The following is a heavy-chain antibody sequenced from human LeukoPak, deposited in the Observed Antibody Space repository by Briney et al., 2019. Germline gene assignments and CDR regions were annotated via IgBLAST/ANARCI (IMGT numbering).Heavy chain of an antibody. CDR3: ARAVGWGHFDY. Sequence: GGSLRLSCAASEFTFDNYWMTWVRQAPGKGLEWVASIKTDGSETKYVASVKGRFTISRDNAENSVYLQMNSLRAEDMAVYYCARAVGWGHFDYWGQGTLVTVSS. V-gene: IGHV3-7*03. J-gene: IGHJ4*02. CDR2: IKTDGSET. CDR1: EFTFDNYW. D-gene: IGHD1-26*01.